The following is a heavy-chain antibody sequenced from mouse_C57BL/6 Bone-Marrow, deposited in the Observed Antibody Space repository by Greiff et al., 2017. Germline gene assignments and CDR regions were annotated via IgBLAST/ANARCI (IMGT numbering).Heavy chain of an antibody. J-gene: IGHJ2*01. Sequence: QVQLKESGAELVRPGASVTLSCKASGYTFTDYEMHWVKQTPVHGLEWIGAIDPETGGTAYNQKFKGKAILTADKSSSTAYMELRSLTSEDSAVYYGTRPVGIDYWGQGTTLTVSS. CDR1: GYTFTDYE. D-gene: IGHD1-1*01. CDR2: IDPETGGT. CDR3: TRPVGIDY. V-gene: IGHV1-15*01.